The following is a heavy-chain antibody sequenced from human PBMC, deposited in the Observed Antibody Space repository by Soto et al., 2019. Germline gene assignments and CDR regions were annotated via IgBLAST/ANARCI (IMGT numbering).Heavy chain of an antibody. J-gene: IGHJ5*02. V-gene: IGHV1-46*01. CDR3: ARDRAWELLSYNWFDP. Sequence: QGLEWMGIINPSGGSTSYAQKFQGRVTMTRDTSTSTVYMELSSLRSEDTAVYYCARDRAWELLSYNWFDPWGQGTLISVS. D-gene: IGHD1-26*01. CDR2: INPSGGST.